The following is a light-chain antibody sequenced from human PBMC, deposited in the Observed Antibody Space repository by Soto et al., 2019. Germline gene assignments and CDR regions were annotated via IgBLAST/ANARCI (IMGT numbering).Light chain of an antibody. CDR3: QSYDSSLSGV. Sequence: QSVLTQPPSVSGAPGQGVTISCPGGSSNIGAGYDVHWYQQLPGTAPKLLIYGNSNRPSGVPDRFSGSKSGTSASLAITGLQAEDEADYYCQSYDSSLSGVFGTGTKVTVL. CDR1: SSNIGAGYD. V-gene: IGLV1-40*01. J-gene: IGLJ1*01. CDR2: GNS.